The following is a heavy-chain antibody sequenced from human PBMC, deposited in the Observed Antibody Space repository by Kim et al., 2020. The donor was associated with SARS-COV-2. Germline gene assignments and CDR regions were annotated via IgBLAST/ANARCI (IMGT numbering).Heavy chain of an antibody. CDR2: ISGNGEST. D-gene: IGHD3-22*01. V-gene: IGHV3-23*01. J-gene: IGHJ4*02. Sequence: GGSLRLSCAASGFTFSRYGMTWVRQAPGKGLEWVSAISGNGESTHYADPVKGRFTVSRDNSKNAVYLQMNSLRAEDTAVYYCTGNIYYYESSGYSRWAYWGQGALVTVSS. CDR1: GFTFSRYG. CDR3: TGNIYYYESSGYSRWAY.